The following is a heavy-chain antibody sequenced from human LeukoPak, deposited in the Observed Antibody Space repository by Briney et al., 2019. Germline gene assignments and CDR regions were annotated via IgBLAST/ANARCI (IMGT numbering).Heavy chain of an antibody. Sequence: PSEALSLTCTVSGGSINSYYWSWIRQPAGKGLEWIGRIYTSGSTSYNPSLKSRVTMSVDTSKNQFSLKLSSVTAADTAVYYCARGPNRITMMIGDAFDIWGQGTMVTISS. CDR1: GGSINSYY. J-gene: IGHJ3*02. V-gene: IGHV4-4*07. D-gene: IGHD3-22*01. CDR3: ARGPNRITMMIGDAFDI. CDR2: IYTSGST.